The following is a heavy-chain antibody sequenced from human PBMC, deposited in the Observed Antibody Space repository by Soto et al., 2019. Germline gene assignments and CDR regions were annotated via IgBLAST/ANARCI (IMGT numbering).Heavy chain of an antibody. D-gene: IGHD2-15*01. J-gene: IGHJ4*02. CDR3: ARALLVVVAATPNPFDY. Sequence: GASVKVSCKASGGTFSSYAISWVRQAPGQGLEWMGGTIPIFGTANYAQKFQGRVTITADESTSTAYMELSSLRSEDTAVYYCARALLVVVAATPNPFDYWGQGTLVTVSS. CDR1: GGTFSSYA. CDR2: TIPIFGTA. V-gene: IGHV1-69*13.